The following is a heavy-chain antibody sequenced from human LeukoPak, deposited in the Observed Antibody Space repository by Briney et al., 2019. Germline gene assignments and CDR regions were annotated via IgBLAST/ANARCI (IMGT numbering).Heavy chain of an antibody. D-gene: IGHD5-12*01. J-gene: IGHJ4*02. CDR1: GGSISSSSYY. V-gene: IGHV4-39*07. CDR2: IYYSGST. CDR3: ARVGVATSVDY. Sequence: SETLSLTCTVSGGSISSSSYYWGWIRQPPGKGLEWIGSIYYSGSTYYNPSLKSRVTISVDTSKNQFSLKLSSVTAADTAVYYCARVGVATSVDYWGQGTLVTVSS.